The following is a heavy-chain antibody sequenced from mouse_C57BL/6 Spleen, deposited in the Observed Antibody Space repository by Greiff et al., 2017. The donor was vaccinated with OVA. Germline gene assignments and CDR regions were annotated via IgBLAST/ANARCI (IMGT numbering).Heavy chain of an antibody. J-gene: IGHJ4*01. D-gene: IGHD1-1*01. CDR1: GYTFTDYN. CDR3: ARRNSLITTVVAPYYAMYY. CDR2: INPNNGGT. V-gene: IGHV1-18*01. Sequence: VQLQQSGPELVKPGASVKIPCKASGYTFTDYNMDWVKQSHGKSLEWIGDINPNNGGTIYNQKFKGKATLTVDKSSSTAYMELRSLTSEDTAVYYCARRNSLITTVVAPYYAMYYWGQGTSVTVSS.